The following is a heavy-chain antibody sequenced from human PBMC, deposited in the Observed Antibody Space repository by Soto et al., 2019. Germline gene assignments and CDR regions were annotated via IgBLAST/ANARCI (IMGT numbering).Heavy chain of an antibody. CDR1: GFTFSSYA. V-gene: IGHV3-30-3*01. J-gene: IGHJ4*02. CDR3: ARDRWFGESRAFDY. D-gene: IGHD3-10*01. Sequence: WGSLRLSCAASGFTFSSYAMHWVRQAPGKGLEWVAVISYDGSNKYYADSVKGRFTISRDNSKNTLYLQMNSLRAEDTAVYYCARDRWFGESRAFDYWGQGTLVTVSS. CDR2: ISYDGSNK.